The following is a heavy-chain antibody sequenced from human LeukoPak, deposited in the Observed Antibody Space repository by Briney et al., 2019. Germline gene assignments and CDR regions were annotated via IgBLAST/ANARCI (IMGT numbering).Heavy chain of an antibody. J-gene: IGHJ4*02. CDR3: AKDFSYYGSGSSFDY. V-gene: IGHV3-43*02. CDR1: GFTFDDYA. D-gene: IGHD3-10*01. Sequence: GGSLRLSCAASGFTFDDYAMHWVRQAPEKGLEWVSLISGDGGSTYYADSVKGRFTISRDNSKNSLYLQMNSLRTEDTALYYCAKDFSYYGSGSSFDYWGQGTLVTVSS. CDR2: ISGDGGST.